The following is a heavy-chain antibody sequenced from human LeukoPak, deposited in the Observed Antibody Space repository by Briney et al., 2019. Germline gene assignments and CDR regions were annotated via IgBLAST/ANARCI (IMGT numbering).Heavy chain of an antibody. D-gene: IGHD3-10*01. CDR1: GYSISSGYY. CDR3: ARDLRTMVRGVFDY. CDR2: IYHSGST. Sequence: PSETLSLTCTVSGYSISSGYYWGWIRQPPGKGLEWIGSIYHSGSTYYNPSLKSRVTISVDTSKNQFSLKLSSVTAADTAVYYCARDLRTMVRGVFDYWGQGTLVTVSS. V-gene: IGHV4-38-2*02. J-gene: IGHJ4*02.